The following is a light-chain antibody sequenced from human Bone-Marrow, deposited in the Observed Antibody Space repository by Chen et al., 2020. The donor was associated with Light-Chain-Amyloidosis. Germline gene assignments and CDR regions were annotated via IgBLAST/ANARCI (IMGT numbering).Light chain of an antibody. V-gene: IGLV3-25*03. J-gene: IGLJ2*01. CDR2: RDT. Sequence: SYELTQPPSVSVSPGQTARITCSGDDLPTKYAYWYQKKPGQAPVLVIHRDTERPSGISARFSGSSSGTTATLTISGVQAEDEADYHCQSADSSGTYEVIFGGGTKLTVL. CDR1: DLPTKY. CDR3: QSADSSGTYEVI.